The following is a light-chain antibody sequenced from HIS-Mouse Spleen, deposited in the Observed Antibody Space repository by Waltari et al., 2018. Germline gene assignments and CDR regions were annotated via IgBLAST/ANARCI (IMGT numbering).Light chain of an antibody. CDR1: SSTIGSNY. J-gene: IGLJ3*02. Sequence: QSVLTQPPSASGTPGQRVTISCSGSSSTIGSNYVYWYQQLPGTAPKLLIYRNNQRPSGVPDRFSGSKSGTSASLAISGLRSEDEADYYCAAWDDSLYWVFGGGTKLTVL. V-gene: IGLV1-47*01. CDR3: AAWDDSLYWV. CDR2: RNN.